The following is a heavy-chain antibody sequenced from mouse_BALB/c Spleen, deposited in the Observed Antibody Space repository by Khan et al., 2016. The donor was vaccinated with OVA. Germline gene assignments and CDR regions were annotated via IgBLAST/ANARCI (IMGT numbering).Heavy chain of an antibody. D-gene: IGHD2-2*01. J-gene: IGHJ3*01. CDR1: GFTFSNYG. CDR3: ARRGYDEAGFAD. CDR2: ITNGGSYT. Sequence: EVELVESGGDLVKPGGSLKLSCAASGFTFSNYGMSWVRQTPDKRLEWVATITNGGSYTYYPDSVKGRFTISSDNAKNTLYLQMSSLKSEDTAMYYCARRGYDEAGFADWGQGTLVTVSA. V-gene: IGHV5-6*01.